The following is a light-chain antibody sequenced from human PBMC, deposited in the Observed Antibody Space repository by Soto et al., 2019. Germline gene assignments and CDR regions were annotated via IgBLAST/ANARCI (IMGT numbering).Light chain of an antibody. V-gene: IGLV2-14*03. CDR2: DVS. CDR3: GSYTSSSSWV. J-gene: IGLJ3*02. Sequence: QSALTQPASVSGSPGQSITVSCTGSSSDVGTYNSVSWYQQHPGKAPKLIIYDVSNRPSGFSNRFSGSKSGNTASLTISGLQTEDEADYYCGSYTSSSSWVFGGGTKLTVL. CDR1: SSDVGTYNS.